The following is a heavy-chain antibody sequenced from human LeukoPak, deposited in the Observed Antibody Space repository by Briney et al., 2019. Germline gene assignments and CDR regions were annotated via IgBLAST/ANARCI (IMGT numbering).Heavy chain of an antibody. CDR3: ARRGYYGSGNWFDP. CDR2: IYYSGST. V-gene: IGHV4-59*01. J-gene: IGHJ5*02. CDR1: GGSISSYY. Sequence: SETLSLTCTVSGGSISSYYWSWIRQPPGKGLEWIGYIYYSGSTNYSPSLKSRVTISVDTSKNQFSLKLSSVTAADTAVYYCARRGYYGSGNWFDPWGQGTLVTVSS. D-gene: IGHD3-10*01.